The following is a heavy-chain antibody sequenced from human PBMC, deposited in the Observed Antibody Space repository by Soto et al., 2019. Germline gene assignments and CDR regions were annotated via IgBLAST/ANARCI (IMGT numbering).Heavy chain of an antibody. CDR3: VRQGIGNLHGLVDV. Sequence: QVQLQQSGPGLVKPSETLSLTCTVSSGPDSSHNWGWIRQPPGRGLEWIGYVYYTGGTSYNPSLKSRVTISADTSTNLISLTLSSVTAADTAVYYCVRQGIGNLHGLVDVWGHGTTVSVSS. J-gene: IGHJ6*02. V-gene: IGHV4-59*08. CDR1: SGPDSSHN. D-gene: IGHD1-1*01. CDR2: VYYTGGT.